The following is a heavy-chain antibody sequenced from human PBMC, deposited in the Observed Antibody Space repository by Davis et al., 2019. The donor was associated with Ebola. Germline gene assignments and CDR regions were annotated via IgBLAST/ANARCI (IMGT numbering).Heavy chain of an antibody. CDR1: GGSISSGDYY. CDR3: ARQRNGSGRYYYYYYGMDV. J-gene: IGHJ6*02. D-gene: IGHD3-10*01. V-gene: IGHV4-30-4*01. Sequence: SETLSLTCTVSGGSISSGDYYWSWIRQPPGKGLEWIGYIYYSGSTYYNPSLQSRVTISVDTSKNQFSLKLSSVTAADTAVYYCARQRNGSGRYYYYYYGMDVWGQGTTVTVSS. CDR2: IYYSGST.